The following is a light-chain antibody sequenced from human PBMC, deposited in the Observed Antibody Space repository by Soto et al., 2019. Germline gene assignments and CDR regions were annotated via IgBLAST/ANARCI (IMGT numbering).Light chain of an antibody. J-gene: IGKJ4*01. CDR1: QSVRYNY. V-gene: IGKV3D-20*01. CDR2: DAS. Sequence: EIVLTQPPATLSLSPGERATLSCGASQSVRYNYLAWYQQKPGLAPRLLIYDASTRAIGIPDRFSGSRSGTDFTLTISSLEPEDFAVYYCHQYGSAPISFGGGTRVEIK. CDR3: HQYGSAPIS.